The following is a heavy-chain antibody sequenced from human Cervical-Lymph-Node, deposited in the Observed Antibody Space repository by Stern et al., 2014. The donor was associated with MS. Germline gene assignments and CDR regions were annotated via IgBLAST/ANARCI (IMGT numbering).Heavy chain of an antibody. CDR2: ISSTGTNT. CDR3: ANIGTKWFGQISLGY. J-gene: IGHJ4*02. V-gene: IGHV3-23*04. CDR1: GFSFSSYA. D-gene: IGHD3-10*01. Sequence: EVQLVESGGGLVQPGGSLRLSCAASGFSFSSYAMSWVRQAPGKGLEWVSGISSTGTNTYYADSVKGRFTISRDNSKKTLYLQMDSLRDDDTAAYYCANIGTKWFGQISLGYWGLGTMVTVSS.